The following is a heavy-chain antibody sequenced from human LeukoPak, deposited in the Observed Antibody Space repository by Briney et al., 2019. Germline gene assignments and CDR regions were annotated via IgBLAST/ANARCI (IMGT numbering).Heavy chain of an antibody. V-gene: IGHV1-46*01. J-gene: IGHJ5*02. D-gene: IGHD3-22*01. CDR2: INPSGGST. CDR3: ARDGRIVVIPSMTWFDP. Sequence: ASVKVSCKASGYTFTSYYMHWGRQAPGQGLEWMGIINPSGGSTSYAQKFQGRVTMTRDTSTSTVYMELSNLRSEDTAVYYCARDGRIVVIPSMTWFDPWGQGTLVTVSS. CDR1: GYTFTSYY.